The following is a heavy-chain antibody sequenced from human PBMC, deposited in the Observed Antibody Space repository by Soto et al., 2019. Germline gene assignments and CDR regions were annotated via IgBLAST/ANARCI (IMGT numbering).Heavy chain of an antibody. CDR1: GFTFNNFN. Sequence: GGSLRLSCAASGFTFNNFNMNWVRQAPGKGLEWVSYISSSSSTIYYADSVKGRFTISRDNSKNTLYLQMNSLRAEDTAVYYCSKEADAAYDIWGQGTMVTVSS. J-gene: IGHJ3*02. CDR2: ISSSSSTI. V-gene: IGHV3-48*01. CDR3: SKEADAAYDI.